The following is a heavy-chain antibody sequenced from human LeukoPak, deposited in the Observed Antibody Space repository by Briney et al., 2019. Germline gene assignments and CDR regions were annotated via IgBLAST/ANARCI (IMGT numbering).Heavy chain of an antibody. Sequence: PSETLSLTCAVSGGSISSSNWWSWVRQPPGKGLEGIGEIYHSGSTNYNPSLKNRVTISADKSKNQFPLKLSSVTAADTAVYYCQQLANDYWGQGTLVTVSS. CDR1: GGSISSSNW. CDR2: IYHSGST. V-gene: IGHV4-4*02. J-gene: IGHJ4*02. D-gene: IGHD6-13*01. CDR3: QQLANDY.